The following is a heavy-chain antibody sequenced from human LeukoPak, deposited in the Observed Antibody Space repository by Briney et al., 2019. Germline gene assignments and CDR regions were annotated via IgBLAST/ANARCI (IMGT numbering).Heavy chain of an antibody. CDR1: GYSISSGYH. V-gene: IGHV4-38-2*01. CDR2: ISHSGST. CDR3: ARLTTEGGYYFDY. D-gene: IGHD4-17*01. Sequence: SETLSLTCAVSGYSISSGYHWGWIRQPPGKGLEWIGSISHSGSTYYNPSLKSRVTISVDTSKNQFSLKLSSVTAADTAVYYCARLTTEGGYYFDYWGQGTLVTVSS. J-gene: IGHJ4*02.